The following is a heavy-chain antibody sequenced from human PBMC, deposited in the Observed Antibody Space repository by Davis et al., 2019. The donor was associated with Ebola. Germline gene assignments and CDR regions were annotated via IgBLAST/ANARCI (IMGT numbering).Heavy chain of an antibody. V-gene: IGHV3-9*01. D-gene: IGHD4-17*01. CDR1: GFTFDDYA. CDR2: ISWNSGSI. Sequence: PGGSLRLSCAASGFTFDDYAMHWVRHAPGKGLEWVSGISWNSGSIGYADSVKGRFTISRDNAKNSLYLQMNSLRAEDTAVYYCARAATVSLVYYFDYWGQGTLVTVSS. J-gene: IGHJ4*02. CDR3: ARAATVSLVYYFDY.